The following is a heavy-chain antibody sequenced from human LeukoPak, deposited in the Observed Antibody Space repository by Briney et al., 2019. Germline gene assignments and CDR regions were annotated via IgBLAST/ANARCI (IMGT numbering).Heavy chain of an antibody. CDR2: IYTSGST. CDR3: ARSFGVVTHFDY. D-gene: IGHD3-3*01. Sequence: SETLSLTCTVSGGSLSSYYWSWIRQPAGKGLEWIGRIYTSGSTNYNPSLKSRVTMSVDTSKNQFSLKLSSVTAADTAVYCCARSFGVVTHFDYWGQGTLVTVSS. J-gene: IGHJ4*02. V-gene: IGHV4-4*07. CDR1: GGSLSSYY.